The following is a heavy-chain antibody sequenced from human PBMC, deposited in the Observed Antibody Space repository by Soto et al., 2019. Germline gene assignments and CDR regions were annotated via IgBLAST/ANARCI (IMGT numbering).Heavy chain of an antibody. CDR2: ISGSGGST. Sequence: GGSLRLSCAASGFTFSSYAMSWVRQAPGKGLEWVSAISGSGGSTYYADSVKGRFTISRDNSKNTLYLQMNSLRAEDTAVYYCAKDPGGIAARFVDAFDIWGQGTMVTVSS. D-gene: IGHD6-6*01. V-gene: IGHV3-23*01. CDR1: GFTFSSYA. CDR3: AKDPGGIAARFVDAFDI. J-gene: IGHJ3*02.